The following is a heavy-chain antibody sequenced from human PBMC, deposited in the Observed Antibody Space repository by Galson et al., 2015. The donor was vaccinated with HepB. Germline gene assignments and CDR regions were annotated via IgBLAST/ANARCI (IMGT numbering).Heavy chain of an antibody. CDR3: ARGERLGMVRGVIPSPDV. V-gene: IGHV1-69*13. CDR1: GGTFSSYA. CDR2: IIPIFGTA. Sequence: SVKVSCKASGGTFSSYAISWVRQAPGQGLEWMGGIIPIFGTANYAQKFQGRVTITADESTSTAYMELSSLRSEDTAVYYCARGERLGMVRGVIPSPDVWGQGTTVTVSS. D-gene: IGHD3-10*01. J-gene: IGHJ6*02.